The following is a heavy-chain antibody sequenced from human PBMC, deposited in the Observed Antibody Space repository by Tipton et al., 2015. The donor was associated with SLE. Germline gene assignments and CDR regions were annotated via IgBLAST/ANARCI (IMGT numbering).Heavy chain of an antibody. Sequence: SLRLSCAASGFSFSNSAMHWVRQAPGKGLEWVAVLSTDGSNEYYADSVKGRFTISRDNSKNTLFLQMISLRPEDTAVYYCAQGQQLVGWGQGTLVTVSS. D-gene: IGHD6-13*01. CDR3: AQGQQLVG. J-gene: IGHJ4*02. CDR1: GFSFSNSA. CDR2: LSTDGSNE. V-gene: IGHV3-30*18.